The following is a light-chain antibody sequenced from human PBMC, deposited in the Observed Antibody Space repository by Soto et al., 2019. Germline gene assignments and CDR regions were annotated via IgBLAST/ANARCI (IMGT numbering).Light chain of an antibody. V-gene: IGLV6-57*02. Sequence: NFMLTQPHSVSESPGKTVTISCTGSSGSIASNYVQWYQQRPGSAPTTVIYEDNQRPSGVPDRFSGSIDSSSNSASLTISGLKTEDEAYYYCQSYDSSSHVVFGGGTKLTVL. J-gene: IGLJ2*01. CDR3: QSYDSSSHVV. CDR1: SGSIASNY. CDR2: EDN.